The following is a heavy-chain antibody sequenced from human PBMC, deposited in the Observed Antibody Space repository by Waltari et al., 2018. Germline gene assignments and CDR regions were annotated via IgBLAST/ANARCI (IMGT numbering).Heavy chain of an antibody. Sequence: QVQLVQSGAEVKKPGASVKVSCKVSGYTLTALSMHWVRQAPGKGLEWMGGFDPKDGETIDAQKFQGRVTMTEDPSTDTAYIELSSLRSEDTAVYYCATNRQWLEVRWFDPWGQGTLVTVSS. D-gene: IGHD6-19*01. CDR3: ATNRQWLEVRWFDP. J-gene: IGHJ5*02. CDR2: FDPKDGET. CDR1: GYTLTALS. V-gene: IGHV1-24*01.